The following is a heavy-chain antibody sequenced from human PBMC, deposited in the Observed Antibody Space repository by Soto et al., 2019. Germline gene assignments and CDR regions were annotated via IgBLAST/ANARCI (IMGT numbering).Heavy chain of an antibody. J-gene: IGHJ6*02. CDR2: IRYDGYS. CDR3: ARHGFGSLHGLVDV. D-gene: IGHD3-10*01. CDR1: GGSIPNYY. Sequence: QVQLQESGPGLVKPSETLSLTCTVSGGSIPNYYCRWFRQPPGKGLEWISYIRYDGYSVYTLSVKRRVTMSMDTSKLQSSLMLESVTVTDTAVYYCARHGFGSLHGLVDVWGQGTTVIVSS. V-gene: IGHV4-59*08.